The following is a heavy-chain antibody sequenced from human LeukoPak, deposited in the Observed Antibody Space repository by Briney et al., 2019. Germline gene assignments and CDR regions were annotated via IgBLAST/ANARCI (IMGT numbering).Heavy chain of an antibody. CDR1: GFTFSSYE. CDR2: INQDGSEK. CDR3: ARGSGDPDY. D-gene: IGHD2-21*02. Sequence: GGSLRLSCAASGFTFSSYEMNWVRQAPGKGLEWVANINQDGSEKYYVDSVKGRFTISRDNAKNSLDLQMNSLRAEDTAVYYCARGSGDPDYWGQGSLVTVSS. V-gene: IGHV3-7*01. J-gene: IGHJ4*02.